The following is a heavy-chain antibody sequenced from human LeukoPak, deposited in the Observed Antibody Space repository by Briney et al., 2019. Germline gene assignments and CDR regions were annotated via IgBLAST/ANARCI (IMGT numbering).Heavy chain of an antibody. Sequence: PSGGSLRLSCAASGFTVSSNYMSWVRQAPGKGLEGVSVIYPGGSTYYADSVKGRFTISRHNSENTLDLQMNSLRVEDTAVYYCARGPWAAAGGSIDGLDIWGQGTMVTVSS. CDR3: ARGPWAAAGGSIDGLDI. CDR2: IYPGGST. D-gene: IGHD6-13*01. CDR1: GFTVSSNY. V-gene: IGHV3-53*04. J-gene: IGHJ3*02.